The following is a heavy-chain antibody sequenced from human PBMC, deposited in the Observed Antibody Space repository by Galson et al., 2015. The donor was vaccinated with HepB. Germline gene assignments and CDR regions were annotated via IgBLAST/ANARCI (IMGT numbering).Heavy chain of an antibody. J-gene: IGHJ6*03. CDR1: GYTFTRYG. D-gene: IGHD6-13*01. V-gene: IGHV1-18*01. Sequence: SVKVSCKASGYTFTRYGISWVRQAPGQGLEWMGWISAYNGNTNYAQKLQGRVTMTTDTSTSTAYMELRSLRSDDTAVYYCARIAAAGSYYYYMDVWGKGTTVTVSS. CDR3: ARIAAAGSYYYYMDV. CDR2: ISAYNGNT.